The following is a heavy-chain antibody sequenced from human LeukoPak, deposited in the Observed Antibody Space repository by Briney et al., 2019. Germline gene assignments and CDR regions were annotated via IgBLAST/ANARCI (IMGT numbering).Heavy chain of an antibody. Sequence: GGSLRLSCAASGFTFSDYYMSWIRQAPGEGREWVSYISSSSSYTNYADSVKGRFTISRDNAKNSLYLQMNSLRAEDTAVYYCAREAYCSSTSCPPDDNWFDPWGQGTLVTVSS. CDR1: GFTFSDYY. J-gene: IGHJ5*02. CDR2: ISSSSSYT. CDR3: AREAYCSSTSCPPDDNWFDP. D-gene: IGHD2-2*01. V-gene: IGHV3-11*06.